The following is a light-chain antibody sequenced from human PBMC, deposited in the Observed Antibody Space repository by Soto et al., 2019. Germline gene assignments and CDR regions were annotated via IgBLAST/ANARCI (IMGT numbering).Light chain of an antibody. CDR1: QSVSGQ. Sequence: EIVLTQSPATLSLSPGERATLSCRASQSVSGQLVWYQQKPGQAPRLLIYDTSNRATGIPARFSGSGSGTDYTLTISGLEPEDFAVYYCQQRNGWPLTFGGGSKVEI. CDR2: DTS. CDR3: QQRNGWPLT. V-gene: IGKV3-11*01. J-gene: IGKJ4*01.